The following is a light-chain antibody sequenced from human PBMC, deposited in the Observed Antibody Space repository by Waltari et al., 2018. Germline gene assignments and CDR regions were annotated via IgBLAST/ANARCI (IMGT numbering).Light chain of an antibody. CDR3: MQALQTWT. CDR1: QSLLHSNGYNY. J-gene: IGKJ1*01. CDR2: LGS. Sequence: IVMTQSPLSLPVTPGEPASISCRSSQSLLHSNGYNYLDWYLQKPGQSPQLLIYLGSNRASGVPDRFSGSGAGTDFTLKISRVEAEDVGVYCCMQALQTWTFGQGTKVEIK. V-gene: IGKV2-28*01.